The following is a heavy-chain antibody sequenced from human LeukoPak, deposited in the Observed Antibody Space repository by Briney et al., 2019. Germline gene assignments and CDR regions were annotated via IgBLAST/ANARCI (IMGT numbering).Heavy chain of an antibody. J-gene: IGHJ4*02. CDR2: ISYNGSNE. V-gene: IGHV3-30*15. CDR3: ARARVRGVSFFAY. CDR1: GFTFSTYA. D-gene: IGHD2-21*01. Sequence: PGGSLRLSCEASGFTFSTYAMHWVRQAPGKGLEWVSEISYNGSNEYYADSVKSRFTIFRGKSKNTLYLQMSSLTAEDSAVYYCARARVRGVSFFAYWGQGTLVTVSS.